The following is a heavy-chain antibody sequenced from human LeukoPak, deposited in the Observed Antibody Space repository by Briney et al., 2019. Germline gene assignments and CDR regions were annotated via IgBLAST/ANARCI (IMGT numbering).Heavy chain of an antibody. D-gene: IGHD3-10*01. CDR2: ISYDGSNK. V-gene: IGHV3-30*18. CDR1: GFTFSSYG. J-gene: IGHJ4*02. Sequence: GRSLRLSCAAPGFTFSSYGMHWVRQAPGKGLEWVAVISYDGSNKYFADSVKGRFTISRDNSKNTLYLQMNSLRAEDTAVYYCAKGNYYGPFDYWGQGTLVTVSS. CDR3: AKGNYYGPFDY.